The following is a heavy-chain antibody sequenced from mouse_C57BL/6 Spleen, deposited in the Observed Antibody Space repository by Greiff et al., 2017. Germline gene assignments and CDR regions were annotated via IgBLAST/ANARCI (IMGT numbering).Heavy chain of an antibody. CDR1: GFNIKDDY. V-gene: IGHV14-4*01. D-gene: IGHD1-1*01. CDR3: TTGYSSPYAMDY. Sequence: EVQLQQSGAELVRPGASVKLSCTASGFNIKDDYMHWVKQRPEQGLEWIGWIDPENGDTEYAAKFQGKATITADTSSNTAYLQLSSLTSEDTAVYYSTTGYSSPYAMDYWGQGTSGTVSS. J-gene: IGHJ4*01. CDR2: IDPENGDT.